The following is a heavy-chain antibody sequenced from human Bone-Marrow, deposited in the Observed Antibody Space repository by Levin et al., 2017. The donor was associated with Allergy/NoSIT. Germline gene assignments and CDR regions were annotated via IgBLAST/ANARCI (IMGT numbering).Heavy chain of an antibody. Sequence: SCTVSGGSISSGSYYWSWIRQPAGKRLEWIGRFSASGNTNYNSSLKTRVTISLDTSKNHFSLRLSSVTAADTAVYFCARERFMLFRGLVLDVWGKGTTVTVSS. CDR2: FSASGNT. D-gene: IGHD3-10*01. V-gene: IGHV4-61*02. CDR1: GGSISSGSYY. CDR3: ARERFMLFRGLVLDV. J-gene: IGHJ6*04.